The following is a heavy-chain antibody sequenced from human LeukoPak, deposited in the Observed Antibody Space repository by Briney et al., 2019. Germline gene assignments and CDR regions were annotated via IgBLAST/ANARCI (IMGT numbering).Heavy chain of an antibody. CDR3: ARAYGDYGYPYYYYGMDV. CDR2: MNPNSGNT. J-gene: IGHJ6*02. V-gene: IGHV1-8*01. Sequence: ASVKVSCKASGYTFTSYDINWVRQATGHGLEWMGWMNPNSGNTGYAQKFQGRVTMTRNTSISTAYMELSSLRSEDTAVYYCARAYGDYGYPYYYYGMDVWGQGTTVTVSS. D-gene: IGHD4-17*01. CDR1: GYTFTSYD.